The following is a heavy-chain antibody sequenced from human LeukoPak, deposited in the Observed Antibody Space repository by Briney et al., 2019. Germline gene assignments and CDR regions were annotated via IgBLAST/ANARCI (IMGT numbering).Heavy chain of an antibody. J-gene: IGHJ6*03. CDR1: GASISSGDYY. V-gene: IGHV4-30-4*08. CDR2: MYYSGST. CDR3: ARGIAAAESYYYYYMDV. D-gene: IGHD6-13*01. Sequence: RPSETLSLTCTVSGASISSGDYYWSWIRRPRGKGLEWIGYMYYSGSTYYNPSLKSRVTISVDTSKNQCSLKLSSVTAADTAVYYCARGIAAAESYYYYYMDVWGKGTTVTVSS.